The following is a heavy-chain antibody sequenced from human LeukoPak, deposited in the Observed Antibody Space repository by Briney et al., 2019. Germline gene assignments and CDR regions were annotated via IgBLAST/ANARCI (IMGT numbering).Heavy chain of an antibody. CDR1: GYTFTGYY. D-gene: IGHD5-24*01. J-gene: IGHJ4*02. CDR3: ARDKFGGWLQFFYFDY. Sequence: ASVKVSCKASGYTFTGYYMHWVRQAPGQGLEWMGWINPNSGGTNYAQKFQGRVTMTRDTSISTAYMELSRLRSDDTAVYYCARDKFGGWLQFFYFDYWGQGTLVTVSS. CDR2: INPNSGGT. V-gene: IGHV1-2*02.